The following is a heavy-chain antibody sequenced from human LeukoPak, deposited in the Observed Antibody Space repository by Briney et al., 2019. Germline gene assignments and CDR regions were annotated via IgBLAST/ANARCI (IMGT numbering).Heavy chain of an antibody. V-gene: IGHV4-61*02. Sequence: SETLSLTCTVSGGSINSGSYYWNWIRQPAGRGLEWIGRVRTSGSTNYNPSLKSRLTMSGDTSKNLFSLRLTSVTAADTAIYYCARDEGSGWYAYWGQGTLVTVSS. J-gene: IGHJ4*02. CDR3: ARDEGSGWYAY. D-gene: IGHD6-19*01. CDR2: VRTSGST. CDR1: GGSINSGSYY.